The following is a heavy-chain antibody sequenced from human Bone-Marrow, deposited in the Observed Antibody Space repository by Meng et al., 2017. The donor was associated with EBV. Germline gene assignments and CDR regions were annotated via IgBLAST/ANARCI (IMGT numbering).Heavy chain of an antibody. CDR1: EFSFSTYW. J-gene: IGHJ4*02. V-gene: IGHV3-74*01. CDR2: INEDGRTT. CDR3: SRDLAGPYDD. D-gene: IGHD3-3*02. Sequence: PLVESXXTXVXXGGXLRLSCAASEFSFSTYWMHWVRQAPGEGLAWVARINEDGRTTTYADSVKGRFTISRDNTKNTLYLQMNSLRVEDTALYFCSRDLAGPYDDWGQGTLVTVSS.